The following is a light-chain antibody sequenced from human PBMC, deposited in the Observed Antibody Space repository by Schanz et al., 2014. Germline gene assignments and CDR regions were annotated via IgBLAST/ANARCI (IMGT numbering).Light chain of an antibody. CDR3: CSYADSGTRYL. J-gene: IGLJ1*01. CDR1: SSDGSLFY. Sequence: QSALTQPASVSGSPGQSITISCTRASSDGSLFYASWYQQHPGKVPKLMIYDVSKRPSGVSDRFSGSKSGNTASLTISGLQGEDEADYYCCSYADSGTRYLFGTGTKLTVL. V-gene: IGLV2-23*02. CDR2: DVS.